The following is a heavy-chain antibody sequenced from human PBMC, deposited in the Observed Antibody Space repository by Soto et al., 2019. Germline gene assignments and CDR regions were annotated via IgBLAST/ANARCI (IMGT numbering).Heavy chain of an antibody. Sequence: QVQLVQSGAEMKKPGSSVKVSCQSSGGTFNTYAMNWVRQAPGQGPEWMGDISPMFGAANYAPKFQGRVTITADESTGTSYMQLSSLTSADTDLYFCAREVQVHTPAFVYWGQGTLVTVSS. J-gene: IGHJ4*02. D-gene: IGHD3-10*01. CDR1: GGTFNTYA. CDR3: AREVQVHTPAFVY. V-gene: IGHV1-69*19. CDR2: ISPMFGAA.